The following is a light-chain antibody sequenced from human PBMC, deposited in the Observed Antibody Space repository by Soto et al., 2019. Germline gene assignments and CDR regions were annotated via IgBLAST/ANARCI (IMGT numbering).Light chain of an antibody. CDR1: RGIGSA. Sequence: AIQLTQSPSSLSASVGDRVSITCRASRGIGSALAWYQLKPGAAPALLIYDASTLESGVPSRFSGSRSGADFTLTISSLQPEDFATYYCQNFRSSAISFGGGTKVDIK. CDR2: DAS. V-gene: IGKV1-13*02. J-gene: IGKJ4*01. CDR3: QNFRSSAIS.